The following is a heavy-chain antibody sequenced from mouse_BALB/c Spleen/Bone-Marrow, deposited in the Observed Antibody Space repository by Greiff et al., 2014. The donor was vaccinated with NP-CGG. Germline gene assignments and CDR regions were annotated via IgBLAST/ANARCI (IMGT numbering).Heavy chain of an antibody. Sequence: QVQLQQSGAELARPGASVKLSCEASGYTFTDYYVSWVKQRTGQGLEWIGEIYPGSGNTYYNEKFKGKATLTADRSSSTAYMQLSSLTSEDSAVYFCARAASLDYWGQGTSVTVSS. J-gene: IGHJ4*01. V-gene: IGHV1-77*01. CDR2: IYPGSGNT. CDR3: ARAASLDY. CDR1: GYTFTDYY.